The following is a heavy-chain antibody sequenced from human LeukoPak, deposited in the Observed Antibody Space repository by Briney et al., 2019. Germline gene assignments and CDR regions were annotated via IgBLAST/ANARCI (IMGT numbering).Heavy chain of an antibody. CDR3: ARGMYSSSSGFDY. CDR1: GFTFSSYW. D-gene: IGHD6-6*01. V-gene: IGHV3-21*01. Sequence: PGGSLRLSCAASGFTFSSYWMHWVRQAPGKGLEWVSSISSSSSYIYYADSVKGRFTISRDNAKNSLYLQMNSLRAEDTAVYYCARGMYSSSSGFDYWGQGTLVTVSS. CDR2: ISSSSSYI. J-gene: IGHJ4*02.